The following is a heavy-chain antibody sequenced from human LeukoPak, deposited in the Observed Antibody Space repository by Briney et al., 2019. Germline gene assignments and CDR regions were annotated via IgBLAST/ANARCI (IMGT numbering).Heavy chain of an antibody. CDR1: GFTLTSYA. D-gene: IGHD1-1*01. CDR2: ISGSGDNT. CDR3: AKSTDTTLYFVMDV. V-gene: IGHV3-23*01. Sequence: PGGSLRLSCAASGFTLTSYAMSWVRQAPGKGLEWVLTISGSGDNTYYADSVKGRFTISRDNSKNTLYLQMNSLRAEDTAVYYCAKSTDTTLYFVMDVWGQGTTVTVSS. J-gene: IGHJ6*02.